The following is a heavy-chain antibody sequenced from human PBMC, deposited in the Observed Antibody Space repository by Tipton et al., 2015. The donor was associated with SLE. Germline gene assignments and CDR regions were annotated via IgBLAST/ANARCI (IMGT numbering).Heavy chain of an antibody. CDR1: GFTFGDYT. Sequence: SLRLSCTASGFTFGDYTMSWVRQAPGKGLEWVAIMWYEGITKYYADSVKGRFTVSRDNSKNTVYLQINSLRPDDTAVYYCAKGVKSWLAFVYGMDVWGHGTTVTVSS. CDR2: MWYEGITK. J-gene: IGHJ6*02. V-gene: IGHV3-30*02. CDR3: AKGVKSWLAFVYGMDV. D-gene: IGHD6-19*01.